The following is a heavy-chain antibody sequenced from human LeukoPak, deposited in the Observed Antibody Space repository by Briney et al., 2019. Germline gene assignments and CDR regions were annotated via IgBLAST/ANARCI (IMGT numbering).Heavy chain of an antibody. D-gene: IGHD3-10*01. V-gene: IGHV3-74*01. CDR1: GFTFSSYW. Sequence: PGGSLRLSCAASGFTFSSYWMHWVRHAPGKGLVWVSRINSDGRSTSYADSVKGRFTISRDNAKNTLYLQMDSLRAEDTAVYYCARDFWSASGSGPFDYWGQGTLVTVSS. J-gene: IGHJ4*02. CDR3: ARDFWSASGSGPFDY. CDR2: INSDGRST.